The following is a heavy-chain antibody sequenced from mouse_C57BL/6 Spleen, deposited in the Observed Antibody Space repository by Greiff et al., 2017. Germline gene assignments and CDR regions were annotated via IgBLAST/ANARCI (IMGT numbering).Heavy chain of an antibody. V-gene: IGHV5-4*01. Sequence: EVQLVESGGGLVKPGGSLKLSCAASGFTFSSYAMSWVRQTPEKRLEWVATISDGGSYTYYPDNVKGRFTISRDNAKNNLYLQMSHLNSEDTAMYYYARDGHSITTVVVYYFDYWGQGTTLTVSS. J-gene: IGHJ2*01. CDR3: ARDGHSITTVVVYYFDY. CDR1: GFTFSSYA. CDR2: ISDGGSYT. D-gene: IGHD1-1*01.